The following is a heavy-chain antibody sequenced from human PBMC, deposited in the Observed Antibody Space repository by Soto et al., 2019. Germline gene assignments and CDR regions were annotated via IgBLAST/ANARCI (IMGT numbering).Heavy chain of an antibody. J-gene: IGHJ4*02. D-gene: IGHD3-9*01. CDR1: GDSIDSAGYY. V-gene: IGHV4-31*03. CDR3: ARAAEYYYFDTGVFYFGY. Sequence: QVQLQESGPGLVKPSQTLSITCIVSGDSIDSAGYYWSWIRKHPGKGLEWVGSVYYSGRTYYNPSLQNRLDVSVGTSKNQFSLKLTSVTAADTAVYFCARAAEYYYFDTGVFYFGYWGQGTMVTVSS. CDR2: VYYSGRT.